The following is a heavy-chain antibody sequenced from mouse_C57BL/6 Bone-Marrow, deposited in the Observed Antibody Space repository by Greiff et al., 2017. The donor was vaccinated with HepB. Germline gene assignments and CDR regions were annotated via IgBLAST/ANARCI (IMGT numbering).Heavy chain of an antibody. V-gene: IGHV1-52*01. J-gene: IGHJ4*01. CDR3: ARTPDYYGRGMDY. CDR2: IDPSDSET. D-gene: IGHD1-1*01. CDR1: GYTFTSYW. Sequence: QVQLQQPGAELVRPGSSVKLSCKASGYTFTSYWMHWVKQRPIQGLEWIGNIDPSDSETHYNQKFKNKATLTVDKSSSTAYMQLSSLTSEDSAVYYCARTPDYYGRGMDYWGQGTSVTVSS.